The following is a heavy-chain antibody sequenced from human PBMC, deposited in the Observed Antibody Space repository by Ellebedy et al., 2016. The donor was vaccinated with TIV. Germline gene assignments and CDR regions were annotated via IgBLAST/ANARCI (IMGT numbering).Heavy chain of an antibody. D-gene: IGHD4-17*01. CDR1: GFTFNSYA. CDR2: ISGSGGST. V-gene: IGHV3-23*01. CDR3: AKDLGTVTTFDY. Sequence: GESLKISXAASGFTFNSYAMSWVRQAPGKGLEWVSAISGSGGSTYYASSVRGRFTISRDNAKNSLYLQMNSLRAEDTAVYYCAKDLGTVTTFDYWGQGTLVTVSS. J-gene: IGHJ4*02.